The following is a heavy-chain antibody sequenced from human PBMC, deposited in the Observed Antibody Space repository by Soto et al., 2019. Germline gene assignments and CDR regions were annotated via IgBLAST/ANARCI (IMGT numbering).Heavy chain of an antibody. Sequence: QVQLVESGGGVVQPGRSLRLSCAASGFTFSSYGMHWVRQAPGKGLEWVAVIWYDGSNKYYADSVKGRFTISRDNSKNTMYLQMNSLRAEDTAVYYCARPQLDGSSSNSGYWGQGTLVTVSS. CDR2: IWYDGSNK. CDR1: GFTFSSYG. J-gene: IGHJ4*02. CDR3: ARPQLDGSSSNSGY. V-gene: IGHV3-33*01. D-gene: IGHD1-26*01.